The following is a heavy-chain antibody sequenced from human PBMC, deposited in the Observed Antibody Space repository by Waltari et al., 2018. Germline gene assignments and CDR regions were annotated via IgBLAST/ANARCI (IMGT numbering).Heavy chain of an antibody. CDR2: ISYDASNK. J-gene: IGHJ6*02. Sequence: QVQLVESGGGVVRPGRSLRLSCAASGFTFRSFALHWVRQAPGKGLEWVALISYDASNKYYADSVKGRFTISRDSSTKTIYLQMNSLRAEDTAVYYCAKDRSASYNYFYGLGGWGQGTTVSVSS. CDR1: GFTFRSFA. CDR3: AKDRSASYNYFYGLGG. V-gene: IGHV3-30*18. D-gene: IGHD6-25*01.